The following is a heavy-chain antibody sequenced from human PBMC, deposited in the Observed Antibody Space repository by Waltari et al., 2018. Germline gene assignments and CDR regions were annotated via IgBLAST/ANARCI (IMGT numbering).Heavy chain of an antibody. CDR1: GGSISSGGYY. D-gene: IGHD1-26*01. J-gene: IGHJ3*02. CDR2: IYYSGGT. CDR3: ARDPGTRSHPGDAFDI. Sequence: QVQLQESGPGLVKPSQTLSLTCTVSGGSISSGGYYWSWIRQHPGKGLEWIGYIYYSGGTYYNPSLKSLVTISVDTSKNQFSLKLSSVTAADTAVYYCARDPGTRSHPGDAFDIWGQGTMVTVSS. V-gene: IGHV4-31*01.